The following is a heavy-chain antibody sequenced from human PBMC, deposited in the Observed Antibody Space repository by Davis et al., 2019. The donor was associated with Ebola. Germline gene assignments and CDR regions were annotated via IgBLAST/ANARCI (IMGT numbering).Heavy chain of an antibody. CDR1: GNSFTSHW. Sequence: GESLKISCKDSGNSFTSHWIGWVRQMPGKGLDWMGIIYTGYSDTRYSPSCRGQVTISADKSMKTAFLQWSSLKASDSGMYYCASLRRTITGMDDGFDIWGQGTMVTVSS. CDR2: IYTGYSDT. V-gene: IGHV5-51*01. J-gene: IGHJ3*02. CDR3: ASLRRTITGMDDGFDI. D-gene: IGHD2-8*02.